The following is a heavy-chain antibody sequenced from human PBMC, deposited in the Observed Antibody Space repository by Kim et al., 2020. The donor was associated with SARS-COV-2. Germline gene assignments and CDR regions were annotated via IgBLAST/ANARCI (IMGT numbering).Heavy chain of an antibody. J-gene: IGHJ4*02. CDR2: ISGSGGST. D-gene: IGHD3-10*01. CDR1: GFTFSSYA. CDR3: AKGDYGSGSYWGGFDY. V-gene: IGHV3-23*01. Sequence: GALRLSCAASGFTFSSYAMSWVRQAPGKGLEWVSAISGSGGSTYYADSVKGRFTISRDNSKNTLYLQMNSLRAEDTAVYYCAKGDYGSGSYWGGFDYWGQGTLVTVSS.